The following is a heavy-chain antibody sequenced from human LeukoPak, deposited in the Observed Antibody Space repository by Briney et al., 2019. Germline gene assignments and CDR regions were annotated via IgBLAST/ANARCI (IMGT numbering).Heavy chain of an antibody. V-gene: IGHV3-23*01. CDR3: ARVGIDYYDSSGYSPMDV. Sequence: PGGSLRLSCAASGFTFSSYAMSWVRQAPGKGLEWVSGISGSGDSTYYADSVKGRFTISRDNAKNSLYLQMNSLRAEDTAVYYCARVGIDYYDSSGYSPMDVRGKGTTVTISS. CDR2: ISGSGDST. D-gene: IGHD3-22*01. CDR1: GFTFSSYA. J-gene: IGHJ6*04.